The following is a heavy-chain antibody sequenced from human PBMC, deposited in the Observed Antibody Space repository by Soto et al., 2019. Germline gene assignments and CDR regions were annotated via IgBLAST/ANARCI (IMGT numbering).Heavy chain of an antibody. D-gene: IGHD6-19*01. V-gene: IGHV1-18*01. CDR1: GYTFTSYG. CDR2: VSAYTAQP. Sequence: GASAQFSCTAPGYTFTSYGVTWVRQAPGQGLECMGWVSAYTAQPNYGQKLKGRVTLTTDPSSRTAYMELRSLRSDDTAIYYCGRVAGAGTSPPHHVFHSWGQVPLV. J-gene: IGHJ5*01. CDR3: GRVAGAGTSPPHHVFHS.